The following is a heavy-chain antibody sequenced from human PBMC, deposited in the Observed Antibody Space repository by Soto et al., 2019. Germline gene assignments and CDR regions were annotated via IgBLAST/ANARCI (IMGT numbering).Heavy chain of an antibody. CDR1: GYTFTSYD. V-gene: IGHV1-8*01. CDR3: ARGPPDNYYSYGDV. Sequence: ASVKVSCKASGYTFTSYDINWVRQATGQGLEWMGWMNPNSGNTGYAQKFQGRVTMTRNTSISTAYMELSSLRSEDTAVYYCARGPPDNYYSYGDVWGKGTTVTVS. CDR2: MNPNSGNT. J-gene: IGHJ6*03.